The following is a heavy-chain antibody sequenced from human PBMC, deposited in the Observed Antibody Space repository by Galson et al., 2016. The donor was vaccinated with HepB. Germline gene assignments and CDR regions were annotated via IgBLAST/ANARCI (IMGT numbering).Heavy chain of an antibody. CDR2: ISYDGTEK. J-gene: IGHJ4*02. D-gene: IGHD3-22*01. Sequence: LEWLAVISYDGTEKYYRDSVKGRFTISRDNSKSTLYLLINSLRAEDTAIYYCARDLTPRSGYHHGFDYWGQGTLVTVSS. CDR3: ARDLTPRSGYHHGFDY. V-gene: IGHV3-30*04.